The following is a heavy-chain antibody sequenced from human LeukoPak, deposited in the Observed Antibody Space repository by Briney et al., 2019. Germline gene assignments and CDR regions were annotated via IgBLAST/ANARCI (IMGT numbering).Heavy chain of an antibody. CDR1: GFTFSSYG. CDR2: ISYDGSNK. D-gene: IGHD3-10*01. Sequence: GGSLRLSCAASGFTFSSYGMHWVRQAPGKGLEWVAVISYDGSNKYYADSVKGRFTISRDNSKNTPYLQMNSLRAEDTAVYYCEKDQKPLMVRGVLFDYWGQGTLVTVSS. V-gene: IGHV3-30*18. J-gene: IGHJ4*02. CDR3: EKDQKPLMVRGVLFDY.